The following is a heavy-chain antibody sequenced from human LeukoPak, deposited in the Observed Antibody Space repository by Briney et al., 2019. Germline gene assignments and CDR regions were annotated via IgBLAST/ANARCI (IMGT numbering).Heavy chain of an antibody. D-gene: IGHD2-2*01. V-gene: IGHV3-23*01. J-gene: IGHJ6*02. Sequence: QPGGSLRLSCEASGFTFSAYAMTWVRQAPGKGLEWVSSIGSGNKPHYSESVKGRFAISRDNSKNMLFLQLNSLRAEDTAVYYCARDLSYCTITSCSYYYYGMDVWGQGTTVTVSS. CDR2: IGSGNKP. CDR3: ARDLSYCTITSCSYYYYGMDV. CDR1: GFTFSAYA.